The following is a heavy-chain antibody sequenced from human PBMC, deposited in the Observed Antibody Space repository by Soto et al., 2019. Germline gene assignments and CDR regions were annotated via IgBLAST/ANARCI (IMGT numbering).Heavy chain of an antibody. Sequence: GGSLRLSCAASGFTFSSYAMSWVRQAPGKGLEWVSAISGSGGSTYYAASVKGRFTNSRDNSKNTLYLQMNSLRAEDTAVYYCAKDLRLIAVAGTGFDYWGQGTLVTVSS. CDR3: AKDLRLIAVAGTGFDY. D-gene: IGHD6-19*01. CDR2: ISGSGGST. J-gene: IGHJ4*02. V-gene: IGHV3-23*01. CDR1: GFTFSSYA.